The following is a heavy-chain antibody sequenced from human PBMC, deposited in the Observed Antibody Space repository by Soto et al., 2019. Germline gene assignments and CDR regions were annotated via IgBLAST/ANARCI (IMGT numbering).Heavy chain of an antibody. CDR1: GGSISSYY. J-gene: IGHJ4*02. CDR2: IYYRGRT. V-gene: IGHV4-59*12. Sequence: PSETLSLTCTVSGGSISSYYWSWIRQPPGKGLEWIGYIYYRGRTYYNPSLKSRVTISVDTSKNQFSLKLTSVTAADTAVYYCARDKITGLFDYWGQGTLVTVSS. D-gene: IGHD2-8*02. CDR3: ARDKITGLFDY.